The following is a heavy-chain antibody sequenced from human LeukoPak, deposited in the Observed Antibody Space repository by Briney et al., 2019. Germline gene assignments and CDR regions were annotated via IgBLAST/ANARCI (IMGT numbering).Heavy chain of an antibody. V-gene: IGHV1-46*01. CDR1: GYTFTSYY. CDR2: INPSGGST. D-gene: IGHD5-18*01. CDR3: ARERQGYSYAA. Sequence: ASVKVSCRASGYTFTSYYMHWVRQAPGQGLEWMGIINPSGGSTSYAQKFQGRVTMTRDMSTSTVYMELSSLRSEDTAVYYCARERQGYSYAAWGQGTMVTVSS. J-gene: IGHJ3*01.